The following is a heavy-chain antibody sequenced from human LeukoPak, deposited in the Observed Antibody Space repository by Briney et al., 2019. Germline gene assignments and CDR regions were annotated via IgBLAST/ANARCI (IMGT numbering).Heavy chain of an antibody. D-gene: IGHD3-22*01. Sequence: GGSLRLSCTASGFTFGDYAMSWVRQAPGKGLEWVGFIRSKAYGGTTEYAASVKGRFTISRDDSKSIAYLQMNSLKTEDTAVYYCTRNYDSSGYYFEDDYWGQGTLVTVSS. CDR1: GFTFGDYA. V-gene: IGHV3-49*04. CDR2: IRSKAYGGTT. J-gene: IGHJ4*02. CDR3: TRNYDSSGYYFEDDY.